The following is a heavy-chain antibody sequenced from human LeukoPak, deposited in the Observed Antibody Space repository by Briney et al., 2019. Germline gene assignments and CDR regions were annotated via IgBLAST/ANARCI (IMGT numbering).Heavy chain of an antibody. CDR2: INPNSGGT. CDR1: GYTFTGYY. Sequence: ASVKVSCKASGYTFTGYYMHWVRQAPGQGLEWMGWINPNSGGTNYAQKFQGRVTMTRDTSISTAYMELSRLRSDDTAVYYCARGARLGYCSSTSRHDAFDIWGQGTMVTVSS. V-gene: IGHV1-2*02. CDR3: ARGARLGYCSSTSRHDAFDI. J-gene: IGHJ3*02. D-gene: IGHD2-2*01.